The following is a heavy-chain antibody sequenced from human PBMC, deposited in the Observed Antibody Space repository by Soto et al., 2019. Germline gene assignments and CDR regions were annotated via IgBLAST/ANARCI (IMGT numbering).Heavy chain of an antibody. D-gene: IGHD6-19*01. CDR3: AKETPRIAVAGNNFFDY. Sequence: GSLRLSCAASGFTFSSYAMSWVRQAPVKGLEWVSAISGSGGSTYYADSVKGRFTISRDNSKNTLYLQMNSLRAEDTAVYYCAKETPRIAVAGNNFFDYFGQGTLVTFSS. J-gene: IGHJ4*02. V-gene: IGHV3-23*01. CDR2: ISGSGGST. CDR1: GFTFSSYA.